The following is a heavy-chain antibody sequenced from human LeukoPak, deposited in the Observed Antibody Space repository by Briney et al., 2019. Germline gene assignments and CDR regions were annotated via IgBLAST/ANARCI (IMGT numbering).Heavy chain of an antibody. Sequence: ASVKVSCKASGYTFTSYGISWVRQAPGQGLEWMGWISAYNGNTNYAQKLQGRVTMTTDTSTSTAYMELRSLRSDDTAVYYCARDAVGSYGDSFFDYWGQGTPVTVSS. CDR3: ARDAVGSYGDSFFDY. D-gene: IGHD4-17*01. CDR1: GYTFTSYG. J-gene: IGHJ4*02. CDR2: ISAYNGNT. V-gene: IGHV1-18*01.